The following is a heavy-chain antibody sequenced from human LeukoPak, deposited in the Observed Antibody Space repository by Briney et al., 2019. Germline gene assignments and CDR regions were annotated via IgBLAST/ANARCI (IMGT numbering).Heavy chain of an antibody. D-gene: IGHD2-21*02. V-gene: IGHV3-23*01. CDR2: ISGSGGST. CDR1: GFTFSSYA. Sequence: PGGSLRLSCAASGFTFSSYAMSWVRQAPGKGLEWVSAISGSGGSTYYADSVKGRFTISRDNSKNTLYLQMNSLRAEDTAVYCCAKAAHIVVVTADFDYWGQGTLVTVSS. CDR3: AKAAHIVVVTADFDY. J-gene: IGHJ4*02.